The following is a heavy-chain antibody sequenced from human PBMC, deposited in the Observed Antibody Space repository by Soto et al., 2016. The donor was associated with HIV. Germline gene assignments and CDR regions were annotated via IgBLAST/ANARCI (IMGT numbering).Heavy chain of an antibody. Sequence: QVQLVQSGAEVKKPGASVKVSCKASGFTFTSYDINWVRQATGQGLEWMGVIIPMFDTTNYAQNFQDRVTITADESTSTAYMELNSLRFDDTAVYYCARGSVLSAFDIWGQGTMVIVSS. J-gene: IGHJ3*02. CDR3: ARGSVLSAFDI. CDR1: GFTFTSYD. V-gene: IGHV1-69*01. CDR2: IIPMFDTT.